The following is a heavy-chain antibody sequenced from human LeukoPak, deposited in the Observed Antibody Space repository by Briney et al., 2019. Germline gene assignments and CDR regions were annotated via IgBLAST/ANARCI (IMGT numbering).Heavy chain of an antibody. CDR2: INPNSGGT. CDR1: GYTFAGYY. V-gene: IGHV1-2*02. J-gene: IGHJ5*02. D-gene: IGHD3-22*01. Sequence: GASVKASCKASGYTFAGYYMHWVRQAPGQGLEWMGWINPNSGGTNYAQKFQGRVTMTRDTSISTAYMELSRLRSDDTAVYYCARSDYDSSGYGGPWGQGTLVTVSS. CDR3: ARSDYDSSGYGGP.